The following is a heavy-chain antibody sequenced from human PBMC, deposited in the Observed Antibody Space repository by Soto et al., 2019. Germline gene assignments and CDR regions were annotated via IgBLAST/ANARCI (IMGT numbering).Heavy chain of an antibody. J-gene: IGHJ6*02. CDR2: ISYDGSNK. CDR1: GYSFSSYC. D-gene: IGHD3-10*01. CDR3: AKGRYYYGSGSYKNAVRQDYYGMDG. Sequence: GGSLRLSCAASGYSFSSYCIHWVRQAPGKGLEWVAVISYDGSNKYYADSVKGRFTISRDNSKNTLYLQMNSLRAEDTAVYYCAKGRYYYGSGSYKNAVRQDYYGMDGWGQGTTVTVSS. V-gene: IGHV3-30*18.